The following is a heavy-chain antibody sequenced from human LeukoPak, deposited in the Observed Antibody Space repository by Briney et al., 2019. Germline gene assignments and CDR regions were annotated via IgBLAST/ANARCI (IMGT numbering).Heavy chain of an antibody. CDR1: GVSISSYY. CDR2: LYYSGST. CDR3: ARQERGSSNP. D-gene: IGHD6-13*01. V-gene: IGHV4-59*08. J-gene: IGHJ5*02. Sequence: SETLSLTCTVSGVSISSYYWGWVRQPPGKGLEWIGGLYYSGSTNYNPSLKSRVTISVDTSKNQFSLKLSSVTAADTAVYYCARQERGSSNPWGQGTLVTVSS.